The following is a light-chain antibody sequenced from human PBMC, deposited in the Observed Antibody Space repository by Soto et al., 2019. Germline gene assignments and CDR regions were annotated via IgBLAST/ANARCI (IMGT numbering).Light chain of an antibody. J-gene: IGKJ2*01. CDR1: QDINIY. Sequence: DIQMTQSPSSVSASIGDTVTITCRASQDINIYLNWYQQKPGKVPRLLIYSASTLHSGVPSRFTGSGSETDFTLTIRSLQPEDFATYYCQHGYVAPYTFGQGTKVDIK. CDR3: QHGYVAPYT. V-gene: IGKV1-39*01. CDR2: SAS.